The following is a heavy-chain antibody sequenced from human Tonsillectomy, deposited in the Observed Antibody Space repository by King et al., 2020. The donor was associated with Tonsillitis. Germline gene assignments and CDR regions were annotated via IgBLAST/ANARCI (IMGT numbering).Heavy chain of an antibody. Sequence: VQLVESGGDLVQPGRSLRLSCAASGFTFYEYAMHWVRQAPGKGLEWVSGISWNGGHIDYADSVKCRFTISRDIAKNSLSLEMNSLRSEDTALYYCAKDTAITGWLTALDSWGQGTLVTVSS. CDR1: GFTFYEYA. D-gene: IGHD6-19*01. CDR3: AKDTAITGWLTALDS. CDR2: ISWNGGHI. V-gene: IGHV3-9*01. J-gene: IGHJ4*02.